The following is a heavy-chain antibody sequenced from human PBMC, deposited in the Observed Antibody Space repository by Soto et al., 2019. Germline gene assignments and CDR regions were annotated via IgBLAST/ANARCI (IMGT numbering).Heavy chain of an antibody. V-gene: IGHV4-59*01. J-gene: IGHJ4*02. Sequence: SETLSLTCTVSGGSISSYYWSWIRQPPGKGLEWIGYIYYSGDTNYNPSLKSRVTISVDTSKNQFSLSLSSLTAADTAVYYCARDTRYGVLDYWGQGTLVTVSS. D-gene: IGHD4-17*01. CDR3: ARDTRYGVLDY. CDR2: IYYSGDT. CDR1: GGSISSYY.